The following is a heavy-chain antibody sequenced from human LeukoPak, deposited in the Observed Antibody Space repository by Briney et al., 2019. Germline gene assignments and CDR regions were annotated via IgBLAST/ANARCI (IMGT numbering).Heavy chain of an antibody. D-gene: IGHD3-3*01. CDR3: AGPDRFLNV. CDR2: IYYSGNT. V-gene: IGHV4-61*01. CDR1: GVSVSSGSYY. J-gene: IGHJ6*02. Sequence: SETLSLTCTVSGVSVSSGSYYWSWIRQPPGKGLEWIGYIYYSGNTDYSPSLKSRVTISVDTSKSQFSLWLTSVTAADTAVYYCAGPDRFLNVWGQGTTVTVSS.